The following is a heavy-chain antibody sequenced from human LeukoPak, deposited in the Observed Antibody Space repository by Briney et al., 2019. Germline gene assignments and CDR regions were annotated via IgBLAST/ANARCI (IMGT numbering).Heavy chain of an antibody. D-gene: IGHD5/OR15-5a*01. J-gene: IGHJ3*02. V-gene: IGHV1-2*02. CDR2: INPNSGGT. Sequence: ASVKVSCKASGYTFSGFYIHWVRQAPGQGLEWMGWINPNSGGTNYAQKFQGRVTMTRDTSISTAYMELSRLRSDDTAVYYCARVNLRTFDIWGQGTMVTVSS. CDR1: GYTFSGFY. CDR3: ARVNLRTFDI.